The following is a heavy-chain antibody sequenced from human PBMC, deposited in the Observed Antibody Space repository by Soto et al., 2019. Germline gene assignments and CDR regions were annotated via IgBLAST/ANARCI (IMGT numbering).Heavy chain of an antibody. CDR1: GFSFSSYA. J-gene: IGHJ4*02. CDR3: AKDHSYRSGWIRNRLDS. Sequence: EAQLLESGGGLVQPGGSLRLSCAASGFSFSSYAMSWVRQAPGKGLEWVSAIDGGRGTTSYADSVKGRFTISRDHSKDKLFLQMNSLGVEDTAVYYCAKDHSYRSGWIRNRLDSWGQGTLVTVSS. V-gene: IGHV3-23*01. D-gene: IGHD6-19*01. CDR2: IDGGRGTT.